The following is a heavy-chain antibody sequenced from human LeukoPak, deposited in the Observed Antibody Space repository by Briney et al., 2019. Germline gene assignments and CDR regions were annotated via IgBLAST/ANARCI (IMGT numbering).Heavy chain of an antibody. CDR3: ARAGYCSDGKCYTFDY. J-gene: IGHJ4*02. Sequence: ASVKVSCKASGYTFTAYSMHWVRQAPGQGLEWMGWINPNSGGTDCAQRFQGRVTMTRDTSITMLYMEMSSLTPDDTAFYYCARAGYCSDGKCYTFDYWGQGTLVTVSS. CDR1: GYTFTAYS. CDR2: INPNSGGT. V-gene: IGHV1-2*02. D-gene: IGHD2-15*01.